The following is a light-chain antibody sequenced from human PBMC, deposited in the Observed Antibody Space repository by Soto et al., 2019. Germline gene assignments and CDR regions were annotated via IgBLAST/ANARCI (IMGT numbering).Light chain of an antibody. CDR1: QSVSSS. Sequence: EIVLTESPATLSLSPGERATLSCRASQSVSSSLAWYQQKPGQAPRLLIYDASNRATGIPARFSGSGSGTDFPLTISSLEPEDFAVYYCQQRSNWPLAYTFGPGTKVDIK. V-gene: IGKV3-11*01. J-gene: IGKJ3*01. CDR3: QQRSNWPLAYT. CDR2: DAS.